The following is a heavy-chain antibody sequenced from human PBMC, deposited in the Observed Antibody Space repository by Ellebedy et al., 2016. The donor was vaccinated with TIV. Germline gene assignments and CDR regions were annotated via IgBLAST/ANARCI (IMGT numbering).Heavy chain of an antibody. CDR2: ISWNSGSI. CDR3: AKDMYGSHVGSPDY. V-gene: IGHV3-9*01. CDR1: GFTFADYA. Sequence: PGGSLRLSCAASGFTFADYAMPWVRQAPGKGLEWVSGISWNSGSIGYADSVKGRFTISRDNAKNSLYLQMNSLRAEDTALYYWAKDMYGSHVGSPDYWGQGTLVTVSS. J-gene: IGHJ4*02. D-gene: IGHD2-8*02.